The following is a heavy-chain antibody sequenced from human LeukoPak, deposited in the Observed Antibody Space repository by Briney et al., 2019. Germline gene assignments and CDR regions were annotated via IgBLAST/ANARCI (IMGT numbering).Heavy chain of an antibody. CDR2: INTDGSST. CDR3: ARVLGNFWSGNASY. V-gene: IGHV3-74*01. CDR1: GFTFDDYA. D-gene: IGHD3-3*01. Sequence: GGSLRLSCAASGFTFDDYAMHWVRQAPGKGLVWVSRINTDGSSTSYADSVKGRFTISRDNAKNTLYLQMNSLRAEDTAVYYCARVLGNFWSGNASYWGQGTLVTVSS. J-gene: IGHJ4*02.